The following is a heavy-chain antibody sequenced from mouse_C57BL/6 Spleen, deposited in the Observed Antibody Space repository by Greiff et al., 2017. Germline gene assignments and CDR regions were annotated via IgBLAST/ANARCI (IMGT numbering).Heavy chain of an antibody. J-gene: IGHJ1*03. V-gene: IGHV1-72*01. Sequence: QVQLQQPGAELVKPGASVKLSCKASGYTFTSYWMHWVKQRPGRGLEWIGRIDPNSGGTKYNEKFKSKATLTVDKPSSTAYVQLSSLTSEDSAVYYCAFDGYDGYFDVWGTGTTVTVSS. CDR3: AFDGYDGYFDV. CDR1: GYTFTSYW. CDR2: IDPNSGGT. D-gene: IGHD2-2*01.